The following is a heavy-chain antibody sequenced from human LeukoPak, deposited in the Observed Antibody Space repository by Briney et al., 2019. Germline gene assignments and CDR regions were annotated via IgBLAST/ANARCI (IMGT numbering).Heavy chain of an antibody. D-gene: IGHD6-19*01. Sequence: GGSLRLSCAASGFSFSSYEMNWVRQAPGKGLEWVSYITSSGTTIHYAGSVKGRFTISRDNAKNSLYLQMNSLRAEDTAVYYCARAYSSVASCDYWGQGTLVTVSS. V-gene: IGHV3-48*03. CDR3: ARAYSSVASCDY. CDR2: ITSSGTTI. CDR1: GFSFSSYE. J-gene: IGHJ4*02.